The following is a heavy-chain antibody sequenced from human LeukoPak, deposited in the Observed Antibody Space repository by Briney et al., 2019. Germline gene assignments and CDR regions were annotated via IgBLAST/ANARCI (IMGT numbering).Heavy chain of an antibody. CDR2: ISTNGDST. CDR1: GFTFSTYA. CDR3: AKDRGLVSTIPDY. D-gene: IGHD5/OR15-5a*01. J-gene: IGHJ4*02. Sequence: GGSLRLSCAASGFTFSTYAMHWVRQAPGKGLEYVSAISTNGDSTYYADSVKGRFTISRDNSKNTLFLQMGSLRVEDTAVYYCAKDRGLVSTIPDYWGQGTLVTVSS. V-gene: IGHV3-64*02.